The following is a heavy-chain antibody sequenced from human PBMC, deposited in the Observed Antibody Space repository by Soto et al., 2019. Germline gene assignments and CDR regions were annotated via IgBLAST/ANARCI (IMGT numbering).Heavy chain of an antibody. Sequence: SETLSLTCTVSGGSISSYYWSWIRQPPGKGLEWIGDIYESGSTNYNPSLKSRVTISVDTSKNQFSLTLSSVTAADTAVYYCAREPTYGPNRGLLDYWGQGTLVTVSS. D-gene: IGHD4-17*01. CDR1: GGSISSYY. J-gene: IGHJ4*02. CDR3: AREPTYGPNRGLLDY. CDR2: IYESGST. V-gene: IGHV4-59*01.